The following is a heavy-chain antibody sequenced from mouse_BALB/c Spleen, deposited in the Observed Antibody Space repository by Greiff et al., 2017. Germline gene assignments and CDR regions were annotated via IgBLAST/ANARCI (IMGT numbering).Heavy chain of an antibody. CDR2: ISYSGST. Sequence: VQLKESGPGLVKPSQSLSLTCTVTGYSITSDYAWNWIRQFPGNKLEWMGYISYSGSTSYNPSLKSRISITRDTSKNQFFLQLNSVTTEDTATYYCADGSSFAYWGQGTLVTVSA. J-gene: IGHJ3*01. D-gene: IGHD1-1*01. CDR3: ADGSSFAY. V-gene: IGHV3-2*02. CDR1: GYSITSDYA.